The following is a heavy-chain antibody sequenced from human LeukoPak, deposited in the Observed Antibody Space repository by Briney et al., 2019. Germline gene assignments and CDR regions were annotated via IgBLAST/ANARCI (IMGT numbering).Heavy chain of an antibody. Sequence: GESLKISCKGSGFTFTDYWIGWVRQMPGKGVEWMGMIYPGDSSTRYSPSFRGQVSISVDKAISTAFLQWSSLKASDTAIYYCARFRFYGSGSYYNHWGQGTLVTVSS. V-gene: IGHV5-51*01. J-gene: IGHJ4*02. CDR3: ARFRFYGSGSYYNH. CDR1: GFTFTDYW. D-gene: IGHD3-10*01. CDR2: IYPGDSST.